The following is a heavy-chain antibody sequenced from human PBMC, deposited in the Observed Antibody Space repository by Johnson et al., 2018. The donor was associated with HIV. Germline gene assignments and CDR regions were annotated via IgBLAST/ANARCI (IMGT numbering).Heavy chain of an antibody. CDR2: IRYDGSNK. CDR3: AKDVGGWELVLDAVDI. J-gene: IGHJ3*02. D-gene: IGHD1-26*01. Sequence: QVQLVESGGGVVQPGGSLRLSCAASGFTFSSYGMHWVRQAPGKGLEWVAFIRYDGSNKYYADSVKGRFTISRDNSKNTLYLPMNSLRAEDTAVYYCAKDVGGWELVLDAVDIWGQGTMVTVSS. CDR1: GFTFSSYG. V-gene: IGHV3-30*02.